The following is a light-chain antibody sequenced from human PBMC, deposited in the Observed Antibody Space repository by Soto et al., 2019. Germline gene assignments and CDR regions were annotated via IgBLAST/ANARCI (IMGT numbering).Light chain of an antibody. J-gene: IGLJ2*01. CDR3: CSYAAGQTLV. CDR1: SSDVGGYEY. CDR2: HVA. Sequence: QSALTQPRSGSGSPGQSVTISCSGPSSDVGGYEYVSWYQQHPGKAPTLIIYHVAQRPSGVPDRFSASKSGTTASLTISGLQAEDEAEYFCCSYAAGQTLVFGGGTKVTVL. V-gene: IGLV2-11*02.